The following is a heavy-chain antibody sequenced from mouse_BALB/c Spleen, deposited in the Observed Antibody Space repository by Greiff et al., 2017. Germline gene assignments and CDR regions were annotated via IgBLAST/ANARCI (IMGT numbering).Heavy chain of an antibody. J-gene: IGHJ3*01. CDR1: GYTFTSYW. CDR2: IYPGDGDT. V-gene: IGHV1-87*01. Sequence: QVQLKESGAELARPGASVKLSCKASGYTFTSYWMQWVKQRPGQGLEWIGAIYPGDGDTRYTQKFKGKATLTADKSSSTAYMQLSSLASEDSAVYYCARSPGGAYWGQGTLVTVSA. CDR3: ARSPGGAY.